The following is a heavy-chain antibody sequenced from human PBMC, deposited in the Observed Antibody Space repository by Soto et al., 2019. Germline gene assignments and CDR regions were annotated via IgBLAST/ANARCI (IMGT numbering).Heavy chain of an antibody. CDR2: IYDGGNT. J-gene: IGHJ4*02. D-gene: IGHD4-17*01. CDR1: GGSITGYY. Sequence: QVQLRESGPGLVRPSETLSLTCTVSGGSITGYYWSWIRQPPGKGLEWIGYIYDGGNTTYNAALKSRVTISADTSKNQFSLNLRSVTAADTAVYYCARRNYGEEGYFFDFWGQGLLVTVSS. CDR3: ARRNYGEEGYFFDF. V-gene: IGHV4-59*08.